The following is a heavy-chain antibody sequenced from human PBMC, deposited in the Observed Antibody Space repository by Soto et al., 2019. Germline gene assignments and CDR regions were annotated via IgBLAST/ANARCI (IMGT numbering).Heavy chain of an antibody. V-gene: IGHV4-4*02. CDR3: ARVRVGCRRASCFLED. CDR2: THPTGNS. J-gene: IGHJ4*02. CDR1: GDSVSSNNW. D-gene: IGHD1-1*01. Sequence: QVQLQASGPGLVKPSGTLSLTCTVSGDSVSSNNWWNWVRQSPGKGLDWIGETHPTGNSNYHPSLKRRVTSAVDTSKNRLSLLLTSVTAADTAVYFSARVRVGCRRASCFLEDWGRGTLVTVSS.